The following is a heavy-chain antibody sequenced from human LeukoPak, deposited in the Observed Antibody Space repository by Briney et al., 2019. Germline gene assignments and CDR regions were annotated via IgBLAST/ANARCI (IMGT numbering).Heavy chain of an antibody. D-gene: IGHD3-3*01. CDR1: GFTFSSYS. Sequence: PGGSLRLSYAASGFTFSSYSMNWVRQAPGKGLEWVSYISSSSSTIYYADSVKGRFTISRDNAKNSLYLQMNSLRDEDTAVYYCARGNYDFWSGFRLVYYYYGMDVWGQGTTVTVSS. V-gene: IGHV3-48*02. J-gene: IGHJ6*02. CDR3: ARGNYDFWSGFRLVYYYYGMDV. CDR2: ISSSSSTI.